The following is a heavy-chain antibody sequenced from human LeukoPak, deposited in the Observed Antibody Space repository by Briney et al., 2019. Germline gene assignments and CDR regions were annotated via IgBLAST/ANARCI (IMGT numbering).Heavy chain of an antibody. V-gene: IGHV3-21*01. CDR2: ISSSSSYI. Sequence: KPGGSLRLSCAVSGFTFSSYSMNWVRHAPGKGLEWVSSISSSSSYIYYADSVKGRFTISRDNAKNSLYLQMNSLRAEDTAVYYCARDDSGYVPYWFDPWGQGTLVTVSS. J-gene: IGHJ5*02. CDR3: ARDDSGYVPYWFDP. CDR1: GFTFSSYS. D-gene: IGHD5-12*01.